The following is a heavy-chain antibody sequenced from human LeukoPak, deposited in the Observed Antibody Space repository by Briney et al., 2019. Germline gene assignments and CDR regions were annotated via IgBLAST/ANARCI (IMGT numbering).Heavy chain of an antibody. CDR3: ARDYGSGSYYNSGSEDAFDI. CDR1: GGSISSSSYY. CDR2: IYYSGST. J-gene: IGHJ3*02. D-gene: IGHD3-10*01. Sequence: SETLSLTCTVSGGSISSSSYYWGWIRQPPGKGLEWIGSIYYSGSTYYNPSLKSRVTISVDTSKNQFSLKLSSVTAADTAVYYCARDYGSGSYYNSGSEDAFDIWGQGTMVTVSS. V-gene: IGHV4-39*07.